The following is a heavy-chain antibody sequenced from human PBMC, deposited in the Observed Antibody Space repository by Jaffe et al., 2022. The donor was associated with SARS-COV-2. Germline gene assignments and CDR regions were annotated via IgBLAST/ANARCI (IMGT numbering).Heavy chain of an antibody. CDR2: ISGSGGST. CDR1: GFTFSSYA. J-gene: IGHJ4*02. D-gene: IGHD5-18*01. V-gene: IGHV3-23*01. CDR3: EGRPRGYGLNFDY. Sequence: EVQLLESGGGLVQPGGSLRLSCAASGFTFSSYAMSWVRQAPGKGLEWVSAISGSGGSTYYADSVKGRFTISRDNSKNTLYLQMNSLRAEDTAVYYCEGRPRGYGLNFDYWGQGTLVTVSS.